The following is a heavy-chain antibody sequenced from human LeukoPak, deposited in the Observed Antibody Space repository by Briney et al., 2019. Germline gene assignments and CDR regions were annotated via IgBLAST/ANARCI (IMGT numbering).Heavy chain of an antibody. CDR1: GGSISGYY. CDR3: ARQAYCSSSSCYPFDY. CDR2: IHYSGST. V-gene: IGHV4-59*08. J-gene: IGHJ4*02. Sequence: SETLSLTCTVSGGSISGYYWTWIRQPPGKGLEWIGYIHYSGSTNYNPSLKSRVTISVDTSKNQFSLKLSSVTAADTAVYYCARQAYCSSSSCYPFDYWGQGTLVTVSS. D-gene: IGHD2-2*01.